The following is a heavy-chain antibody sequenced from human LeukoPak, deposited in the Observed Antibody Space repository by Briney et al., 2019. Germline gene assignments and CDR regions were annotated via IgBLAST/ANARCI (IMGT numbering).Heavy chain of an antibody. V-gene: IGHV4-30-4*08. CDR2: IYYSGST. CDR3: AAYDFWSGYSQFDY. CDR1: GVSISSGDYY. J-gene: IGHJ4*02. Sequence: SETLSLTCTVSGVSISSGDYYWSWIRQPPGKGLEWIGYIYYSGSTYYNPSLKSRVTISVDTSKNQFSLKLSSVTAADTAVYYCAAYDFWSGYSQFDYWGQGTLVTVSS. D-gene: IGHD3-3*01.